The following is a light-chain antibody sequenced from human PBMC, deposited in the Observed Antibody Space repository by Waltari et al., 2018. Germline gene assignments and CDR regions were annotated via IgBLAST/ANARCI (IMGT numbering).Light chain of an antibody. J-gene: IGKJ4*01. CDR1: QSISKL. CDR3: HQSDDVPLT. Sequence: DIQMTQSPSSLSASVGDRVIITCRASQSISKLLNWFQQKPGNAPKILIYKTSTLQTGVPSRFSASGSGAHFTLTISNLQPEDFGTYYCHQSDDVPLTFGGGTKLEI. V-gene: IGKV1-39*01. CDR2: KTS.